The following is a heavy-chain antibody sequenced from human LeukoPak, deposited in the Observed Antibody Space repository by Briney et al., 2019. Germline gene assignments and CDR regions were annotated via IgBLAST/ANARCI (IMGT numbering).Heavy chain of an antibody. D-gene: IGHD4-17*01. Sequence: SETLSLTCTVSGDSFSSHYWTWIRQPPGRGLEWIGYISYIGTTNYNPSLKSRVTISIDTSKNQFSLKLSSVTTADTAVYYCARDLVTVTKGFDIWGLGTMVSVSS. V-gene: IGHV4-59*11. CDR3: ARDLVTVTKGFDI. J-gene: IGHJ3*02. CDR1: GDSFSSHY. CDR2: ISYIGTT.